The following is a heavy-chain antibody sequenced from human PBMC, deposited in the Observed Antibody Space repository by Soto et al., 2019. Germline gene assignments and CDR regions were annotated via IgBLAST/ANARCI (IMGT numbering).Heavy chain of an antibody. CDR1: GFTVSAFY. J-gene: IGHJ4*02. CDR2: ISSGGST. Sequence: EVQLVESGGGLVQPGGSLRLSCAASGFTVSAFYMTWVRQAPGKGLEGVSVISSGGSTYYADSVKGRFTISRDNSKNTLYLEMNSMRAGDTAVYYCARDTLGGAYDFWHGGQGTLVTVSS. V-gene: IGHV3-66*01. CDR3: ARDTLGGAYDFWH. D-gene: IGHD3-3*01.